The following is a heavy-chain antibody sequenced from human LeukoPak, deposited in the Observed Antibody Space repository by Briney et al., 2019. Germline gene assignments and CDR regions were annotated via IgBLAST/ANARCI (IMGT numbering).Heavy chain of an antibody. V-gene: IGHV3-23*01. D-gene: IGHD6-19*01. CDR2: ISGSGGST. Sequence: GGSLRLSCAASGFTFSSYAMSWVRQAPGKGLEWVSAISGSGGSTYYADSVKGRFTISRDNSKNTLYLQMNSLGAEDTAVYYCAGSSGSNWFDPWGQGTLVTVSS. CDR1: GFTFSSYA. CDR3: AGSSGSNWFDP. J-gene: IGHJ5*02.